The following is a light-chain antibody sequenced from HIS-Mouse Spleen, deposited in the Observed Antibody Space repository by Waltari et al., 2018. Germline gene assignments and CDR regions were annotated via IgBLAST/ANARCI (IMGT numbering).Light chain of an antibody. CDR3: QQYNSYWT. Sequence: IQITQSPSTLSASVGDIVTITCRASQSISSWLAWYQQKPGKAPKLLIYKASSLESGVPSRFSGSGSGTEFTLTISSLQPDDFATYYCQQYNSYWTFGQGTKVEIK. J-gene: IGKJ1*01. CDR1: QSISSW. V-gene: IGKV1-5*03. CDR2: KAS.